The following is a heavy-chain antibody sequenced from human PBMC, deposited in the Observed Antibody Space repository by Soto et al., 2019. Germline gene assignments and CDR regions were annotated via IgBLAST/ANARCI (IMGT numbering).Heavy chain of an antibody. CDR2: IYYSGST. V-gene: IGHV4-31*03. J-gene: IGHJ6*02. CDR1: GGSISSGGYY. CDR3: ARDSYFWSGYYGMDV. Sequence: PSETLSLTCTVSGGSISSGGYYWSWIRQHPGKGLEWIGYIYYSGSTYYNPSLKSRVTISVDTSKNQFSLKLSSVTAADTAVYYCARDSYFWSGYYGMDVWGQGTTVTVSS. D-gene: IGHD3-3*01.